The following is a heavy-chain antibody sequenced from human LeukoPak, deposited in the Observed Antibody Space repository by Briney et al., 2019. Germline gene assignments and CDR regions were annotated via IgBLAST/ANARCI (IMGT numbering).Heavy chain of an antibody. CDR1: GFTFDDYA. J-gene: IGHJ4*02. D-gene: IGHD1-26*01. V-gene: IGHV3-43*02. Sequence: GESLRLSCAASGFTFDDYAMHWVRQAPGKGLEWVSLISGDGGSTYYADSVKGRFTISRDNSKNSLYLQMSSLRTEDTALYYCAVGSYLFDYWGQGTLVTVSS. CDR3: AVGSYLFDY. CDR2: ISGDGGST.